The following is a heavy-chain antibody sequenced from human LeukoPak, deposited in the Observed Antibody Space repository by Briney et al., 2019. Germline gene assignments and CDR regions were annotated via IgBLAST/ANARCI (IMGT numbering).Heavy chain of an antibody. J-gene: IGHJ4*02. Sequence: ASVKVSCEASGYTFTSYGISWVRQAPGQGLEWMGWISAYNGNTNYAQKLQGRVTMTTDASTSTAYMELRSLRSDDTAVYYCARDVRSAGGYYDSSGYYRTLFYWGQGTLVTVSS. D-gene: IGHD3-22*01. CDR1: GYTFTSYG. CDR2: ISAYNGNT. CDR3: ARDVRSAGGYYDSSGYYRTLFY. V-gene: IGHV1-18*01.